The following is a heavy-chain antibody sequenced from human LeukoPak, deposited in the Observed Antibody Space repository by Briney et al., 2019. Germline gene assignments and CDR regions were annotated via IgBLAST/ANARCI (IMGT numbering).Heavy chain of an antibody. CDR2: IYYRGST. J-gene: IGHJ4*02. CDR1: GGSMSNYY. CDR3: ARRFNSVWYFDY. Sequence: PSETLSLTCTVSGGSMSNYYWSWIRQPPGKGLDWIGYIYYRGSTNYNPSLKSRVTMSVDTSKNQFSLRLNSVTAADTAVYFCARRFNSVWYFDYWGQGTLVTVSS. V-gene: IGHV4-59*08. D-gene: IGHD6-19*01.